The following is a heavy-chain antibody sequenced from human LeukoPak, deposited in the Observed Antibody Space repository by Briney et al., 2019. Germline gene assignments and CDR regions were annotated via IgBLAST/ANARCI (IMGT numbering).Heavy chain of an antibody. J-gene: IGHJ3*02. CDR1: GGSISSYH. CDR3: ASPLLGYSSGWHDAFDI. Sequence: PSETLSLTCTVSGGSISSYHWSWIRQPPGKGLEWIGYIYYSGRTNYNPSLKSRVTISVDTSKNQFSLRLSSVTAADTAMYYCASPLLGYSSGWHDAFDIWGQGTMVTVSS. V-gene: IGHV4-59*08. D-gene: IGHD6-19*01. CDR2: IYYSGRT.